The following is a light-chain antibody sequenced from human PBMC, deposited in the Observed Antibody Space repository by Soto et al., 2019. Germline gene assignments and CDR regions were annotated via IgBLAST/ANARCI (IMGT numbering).Light chain of an antibody. J-gene: IGKJ1*01. CDR3: QQYADWPTT. CDR2: GAS. V-gene: IGKV3-15*01. Sequence: EIVMTQSPVTLSVFPWERATLSCRASQSVGATVAWYHQRPGQAPRLLISGASTRATGVPARVSASGSGTAFTLTITSLQSDDFGVYYCQQYADWPTTFGQGTKGDIK. CDR1: QSVGAT.